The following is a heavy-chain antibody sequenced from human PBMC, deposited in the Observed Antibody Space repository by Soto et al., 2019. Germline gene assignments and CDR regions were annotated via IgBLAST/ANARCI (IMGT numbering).Heavy chain of an antibody. D-gene: IGHD3-10*01. CDR3: ARGRATYYYGSGSSRPLASRVYFDY. J-gene: IGHJ4*02. CDR2: INHSGST. Sequence: SETLSLTCAVYGGSFSGYYWSWIRQPPGKGLEWIGEINHSGSTNYNPSLKSRVTISVDTSKNQFSLKLSSVTAADTAVYYCARGRATYYYGSGSSRPLASRVYFDYWGQGTLVTVSS. V-gene: IGHV4-34*01. CDR1: GGSFSGYY.